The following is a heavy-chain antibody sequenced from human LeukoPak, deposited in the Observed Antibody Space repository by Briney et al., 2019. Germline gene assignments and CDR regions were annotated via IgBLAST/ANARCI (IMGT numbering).Heavy chain of an antibody. CDR2: IYYSGST. Sequence: SETLSLTCTVSGASSSSYYWSWIRQPPGKGLEWIGYIYYSGSTNYNPSLKSRVTISVDTSKNQLSLKLSSVTPADTAVYYCARGDDHDYGDLYFDYWGQGTLVTASS. CDR1: GASSSSYY. J-gene: IGHJ4*02. D-gene: IGHD4-17*01. CDR3: ARGDDHDYGDLYFDY. V-gene: IGHV4-59*01.